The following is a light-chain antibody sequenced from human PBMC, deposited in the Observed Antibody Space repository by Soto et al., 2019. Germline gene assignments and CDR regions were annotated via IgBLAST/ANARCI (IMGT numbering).Light chain of an antibody. J-gene: IGKJ2*02. CDR2: DTS. V-gene: IGKV3-15*01. CDR1: QSVSSN. Sequence: EIVMTQSPATLSVSLGERATLSCRASQSVSSNLAWYQQRPGQAPRLLIHDTSTRATGIPARFSGSGSGTEFTLTISSLQSEDLAVYYCQQYNNWPPGTFGQGTKLEIK. CDR3: QQYNNWPPGT.